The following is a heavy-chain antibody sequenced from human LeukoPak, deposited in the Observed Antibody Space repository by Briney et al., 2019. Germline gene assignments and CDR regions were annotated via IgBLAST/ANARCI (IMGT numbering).Heavy chain of an antibody. CDR2: ISAYNGNT. CDR1: GYTFTSYG. D-gene: IGHD2-2*01. CDR3: ARGGSEYQLLFPFDY. Sequence: ASVKASCKASGYTFTSYGISWVRQAPGQGLEWMGWISAYNGNTNYAQKLQGRVTMTTDTSTSTAYMELRSLRSDDTAVYYCARGGSEYQLLFPFDYWGQGTLVTVSS. J-gene: IGHJ4*02. V-gene: IGHV1-18*01.